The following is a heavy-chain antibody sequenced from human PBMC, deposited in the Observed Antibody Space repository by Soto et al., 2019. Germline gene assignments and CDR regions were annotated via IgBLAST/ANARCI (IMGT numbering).Heavy chain of an antibody. CDR1: GGTFINYT. CDR2: IIPILGIA. D-gene: IGHD3-9*01. CDR3: ATELRYFDWLFPNNWFDP. Sequence: QVQLVQSGAEVKKPGSSVKVSCKASGGTFINYTISWVRQAPGQGLEWMGRIIPILGIANYAQKFQGRGTITADKSTSTAYMELSSLRSEDTAVYYWATELRYFDWLFPNNWFDPWGQGTLVTVSS. J-gene: IGHJ5*02. V-gene: IGHV1-69*02.